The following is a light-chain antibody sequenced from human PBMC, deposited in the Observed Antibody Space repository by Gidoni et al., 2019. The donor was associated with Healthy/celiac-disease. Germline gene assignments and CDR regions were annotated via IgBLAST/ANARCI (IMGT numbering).Light chain of an antibody. Sequence: SALTQPLPVSGSPGQSVTIPCTGTSSDVGGYNYVSWYQQHPGKAPKLMIYDVSKRPSGVPDRFSGSKSGNTASLTISGLQAEDEADYYCCSYAGSYTSRVFGTGTKVTVL. CDR3: CSYAGSYTSRV. J-gene: IGLJ1*01. V-gene: IGLV2-11*01. CDR2: DVS. CDR1: SSDVGGYNY.